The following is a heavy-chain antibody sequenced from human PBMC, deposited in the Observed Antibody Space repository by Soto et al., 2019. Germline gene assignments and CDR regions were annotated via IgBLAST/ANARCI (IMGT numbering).Heavy chain of an antibody. Sequence: EVQLVESGGGLVQPGGSLRLSCAASGFIFSSYSMNWVRQTPGKGLEWISYISSGSSNIYYADSVQGRFTISRDNAKDSLYLQMNILRDEDTAVYYCARSYRYTTTAPFDLDFWGQGTLVTVSS. CDR3: ARSYRYTTTAPFDLDF. V-gene: IGHV3-48*02. CDR1: GFIFSSYS. CDR2: ISSGSSNI. D-gene: IGHD3-16*02. J-gene: IGHJ4*02.